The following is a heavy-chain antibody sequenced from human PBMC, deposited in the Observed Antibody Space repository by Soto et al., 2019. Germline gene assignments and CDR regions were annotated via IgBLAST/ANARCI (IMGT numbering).Heavy chain of an antibody. CDR1: AFIFSGHG. Sequence: QVQLVESGGGVVQPGRSLRLSCSASAFIFSGHGMHWVRQSPGKGLEWLAVIWADGNTKYYTDSVKGRFTISRDNSKNIVSLQLDDLRAEDTATYYCTTSRDFNWNFPYWGQGTLVTVSS. CDR3: TTSRDFNWNFPY. J-gene: IGHJ4*02. D-gene: IGHD1-7*01. V-gene: IGHV3-33*01. CDR2: IWADGNTK.